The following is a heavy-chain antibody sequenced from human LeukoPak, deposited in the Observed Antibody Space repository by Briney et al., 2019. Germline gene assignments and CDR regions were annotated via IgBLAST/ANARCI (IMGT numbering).Heavy chain of an antibody. D-gene: IGHD4-17*01. CDR3: ARIRRGHYYYYMDV. Sequence: SEALSLTCTVSGGSISNSNDYWGWIRQPPGKGLEWIGEINHSGSTNYNPSLKSRVTISVDTSKNQFSLKLSSVTAADTAVYYCARIRRGHYYYYMDVWGKGTTVTVSS. J-gene: IGHJ6*03. CDR2: INHSGST. V-gene: IGHV4-39*07. CDR1: GGSISNSNDY.